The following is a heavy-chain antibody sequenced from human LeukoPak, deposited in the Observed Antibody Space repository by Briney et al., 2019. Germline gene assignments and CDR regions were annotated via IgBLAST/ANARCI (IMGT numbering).Heavy chain of an antibody. Sequence: GGSLRLSCAASGFTFSDYSMNWVRQAPGKGLEWVSSIDLSATYIYYAASMRGRFTISRDNSKNTLYLQMNSLRAEDTAVYYCAKDGAIAVAGPPHYWGQGTLVTVSS. J-gene: IGHJ4*02. CDR3: AKDGAIAVAGPPHY. CDR1: GFTFSDYS. D-gene: IGHD6-19*01. V-gene: IGHV3-21*01. CDR2: IDLSATYI.